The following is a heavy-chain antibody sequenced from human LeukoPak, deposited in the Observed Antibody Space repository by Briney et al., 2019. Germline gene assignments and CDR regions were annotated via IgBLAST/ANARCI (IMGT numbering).Heavy chain of an antibody. CDR2: INHSGST. V-gene: IGHV4-34*01. CDR1: GGSISSGGYF. D-gene: IGHD3-3*01. J-gene: IGHJ6*02. CDR3: ARVRVAETFYYYAMDV. Sequence: PSETLSLACAVSGGSISSGGYFWSWLRQPPGKGLEWIGEINHSGSTNYNPSLKSRVTISVDTSKNQFSLSLTSVTSADTAVYYCARVRVAETFYYYAMDVWGRGTTVTVSS.